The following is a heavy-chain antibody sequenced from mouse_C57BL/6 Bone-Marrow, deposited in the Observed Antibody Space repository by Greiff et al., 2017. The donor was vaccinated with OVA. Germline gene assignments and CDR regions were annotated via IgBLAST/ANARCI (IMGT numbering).Heavy chain of an antibody. Sequence: QVQLQQPGAELVKPGASVKMSCKASGYTFTSYWITWVKQRPGQGLEWIGDIYPGSGSTNYNEKFKSKATLTVDTSSSTAYMQLSSLTSEDSAVYYCARALYCGSRFAYWGQGTLVTVSA. J-gene: IGHJ3*01. CDR1: GYTFTSYW. CDR2: IYPGSGST. D-gene: IGHD1-1*01. CDR3: ARALYCGSRFAY. V-gene: IGHV1-55*01.